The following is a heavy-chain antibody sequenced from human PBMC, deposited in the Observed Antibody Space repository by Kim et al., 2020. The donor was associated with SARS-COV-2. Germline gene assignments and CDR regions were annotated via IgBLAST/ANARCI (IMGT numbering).Heavy chain of an antibody. CDR3: ARESFDWSSDPYYFDY. CDR1: GGSISSSNW. D-gene: IGHD3-9*01. V-gene: IGHV4-4*02. CDR2: IYHSGST. J-gene: IGHJ4*02. Sequence: SETLSLTCAVSGGSISSSNWWSWVRQPPGKGLEWIGEIYHSGSTNYNPSLKSRVTISVDKSKNQFSLKLSSVTAADTAVYYCARESFDWSSDPYYFDYWGQGTLVTVSS.